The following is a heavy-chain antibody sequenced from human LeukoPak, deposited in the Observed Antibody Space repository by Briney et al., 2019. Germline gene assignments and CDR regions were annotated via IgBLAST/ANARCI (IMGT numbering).Heavy chain of an antibody. CDR2: IIPIFGTA. V-gene: IGHV1-69*06. CDR1: GGTFSSYA. J-gene: IGHJ4*02. D-gene: IGHD6-19*01. Sequence: SVKASCKASGGTFSSYAISWVRQAPGQGLEWMGGIIPIFGTANYAQKFQGRVTITADKSTSTAYMELSSLRSEDTAVYYCARGSPQGWRHFDYWGQGTLVTVSS. CDR3: ARGSPQGWRHFDY.